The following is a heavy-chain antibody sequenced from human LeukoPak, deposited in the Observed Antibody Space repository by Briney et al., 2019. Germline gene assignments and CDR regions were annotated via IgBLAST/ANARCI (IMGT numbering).Heavy chain of an antibody. CDR1: GFTFSDYY. Sequence: GGSLRLSCAASGFTFSDYYMSWIRQAPGKGLEWVSSIRSSTSYIYYADSVKGRFTISGDNTKNSLYLQMNGLRAEDTAVYYCARDHPVHQFPDYWGQGTLVTVSS. CDR3: ARDHPVHQFPDY. J-gene: IGHJ4*02. D-gene: IGHD2-2*01. V-gene: IGHV3-11*06. CDR2: IRSSTSYI.